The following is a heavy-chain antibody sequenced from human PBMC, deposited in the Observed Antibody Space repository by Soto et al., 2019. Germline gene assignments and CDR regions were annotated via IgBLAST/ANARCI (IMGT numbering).Heavy chain of an antibody. Sequence: QVQLQESGPGLVKPSQTLSLTCTVSGSSSGDYSWSWIRQSPGKGLEWIGHIYFSGNTYYNPSLKSLVIISVDTSKNQFALKLSSVTAADTAVYYCARALGYSGYGGMDVWVQGTTVTVSS. V-gene: IGHV4-30-4*01. CDR3: ARALGYSGYGGMDV. CDR2: IYFSGNT. D-gene: IGHD5-12*01. CDR1: GSSSGDYS. J-gene: IGHJ6*02.